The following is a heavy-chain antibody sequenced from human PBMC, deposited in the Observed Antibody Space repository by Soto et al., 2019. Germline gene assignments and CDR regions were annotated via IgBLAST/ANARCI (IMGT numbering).Heavy chain of an antibody. J-gene: IGHJ5*01. CDR2: IKSKTDGGTT. D-gene: IGHD3-22*01. V-gene: IGHV3-15*01. CDR3: TSDLPDNWFDP. Sequence: PGGSLRLSCAASGFTFSNAWMSWVRQAPGKGLEWVGRIKSKTDGGTTDYAAPVRGRFTVSRDDSKNILYLQMNGLKSEDTGVYFCTSDLPDNWFDPWGRGTQVTVSS. CDR1: GFTFSNAW.